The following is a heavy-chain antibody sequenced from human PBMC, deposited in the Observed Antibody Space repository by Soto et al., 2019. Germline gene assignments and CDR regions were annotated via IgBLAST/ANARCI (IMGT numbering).Heavy chain of an antibody. J-gene: IGHJ4*02. CDR2: INHSGST. CDR3: ARERAVAGPIHFDY. CDR1: GGSFSGYY. Sequence: SETLSLTCAVYGGSFSGYYLSWIRQPPGKGLEWIGEINHSGSTNYNPSLKSRVTISVDTSKNQFSLKLSSVTAADTAVYYCARERAVAGPIHFDYWGQGTLVTVYS. V-gene: IGHV4-34*01. D-gene: IGHD6-19*01.